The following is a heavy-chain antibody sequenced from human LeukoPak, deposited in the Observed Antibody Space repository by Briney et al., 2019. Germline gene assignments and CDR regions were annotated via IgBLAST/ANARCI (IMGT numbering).Heavy chain of an antibody. CDR3: AKDLHPYYDFWSGYSNDAFDI. D-gene: IGHD3-3*01. Sequence: GGSLRLSCAASGFTFSSYAMHWVRQAPGKGLEWVAVISYDGSNKYYADSVKGRFTISRDNSKSTLYLQMNSLRAEDTAVYYCAKDLHPYYDFWSGYSNDAFDIWGQGTMVTVSS. J-gene: IGHJ3*02. V-gene: IGHV3-30*04. CDR2: ISYDGSNK. CDR1: GFTFSSYA.